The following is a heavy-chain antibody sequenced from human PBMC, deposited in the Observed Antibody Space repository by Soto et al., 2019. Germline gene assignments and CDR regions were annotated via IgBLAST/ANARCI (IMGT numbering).Heavy chain of an antibody. CDR1: GGTFSSYA. CDR2: IIPIFGTA. CDR3: AGVDFDSSGSYCIHHDS. Sequence: SVKVSCKASGGTFSSYAISWVLQAPGQGLEWMGGIIPIFGTANYAQKFQGRVTITADESTSTAYMELSSLRSEDTAVYYCAGVDFDSSGSYCIHHDSWGTGTLVTVSS. J-gene: IGHJ4*02. D-gene: IGHD3-22*01. V-gene: IGHV1-69*13.